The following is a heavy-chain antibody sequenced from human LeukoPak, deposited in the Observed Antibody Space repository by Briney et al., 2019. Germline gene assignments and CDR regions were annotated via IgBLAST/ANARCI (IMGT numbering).Heavy chain of an antibody. CDR3: ARGWRSYYHY. V-gene: IGHV4-34*01. Sequence: PGGSLRLSCAASGFTFSDYYMSWIRQPPGKGLEWIGEINHSGSTNYNPSLKSRVTISVDTSKNQFSLKLNSVTAADTAVYYCARGWRSYYHYWGQGTLVTVSS. CDR2: INHSGST. CDR1: GFTFSDYY. D-gene: IGHD5-12*01. J-gene: IGHJ4*02.